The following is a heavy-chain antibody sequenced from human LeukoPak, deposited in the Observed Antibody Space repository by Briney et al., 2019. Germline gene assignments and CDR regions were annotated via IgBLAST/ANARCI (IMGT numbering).Heavy chain of an antibody. CDR3: ARLDCLVEGCYNH. J-gene: IGHJ4*02. V-gene: IGHV4-59*08. Sequence: SETLSLTCSVSGDSVTSSYWNWIRQPPGKGLGWIGYVSSDGTTNYTPSLRSRLIMSVDTAKNDISLILTSVTAADTAIYYCARLDCLVEGCYNHWGRGTLVTVSS. CDR1: GDSVTSSY. CDR2: VSSDGTT. D-gene: IGHD2-15*01.